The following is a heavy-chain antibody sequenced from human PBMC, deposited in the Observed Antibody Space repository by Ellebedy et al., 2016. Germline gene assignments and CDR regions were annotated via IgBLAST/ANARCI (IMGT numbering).Heavy chain of an antibody. CDR1: GYACDSHY. Sequence: ASVKVSXKASGYACDSHYLYWVRQAPGQRLEWMGIINPSDGRTSYPEKFQGRVTMTRDTSTSTVYMDLRSLRSEDTAMYYCTRDAGTSSTAGDAFDIWGQGTMVTVSS. D-gene: IGHD6-6*01. V-gene: IGHV1-46*02. CDR2: INPSDGRT. J-gene: IGHJ3*02. CDR3: TRDAGTSSTAGDAFDI.